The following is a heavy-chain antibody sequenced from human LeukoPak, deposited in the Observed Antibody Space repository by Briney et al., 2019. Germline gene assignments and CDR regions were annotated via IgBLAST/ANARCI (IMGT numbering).Heavy chain of an antibody. J-gene: IGHJ4*02. D-gene: IGHD3-10*01. CDR2: LWSGGTNY. CDR3: ARDMGFYYFDY. Sequence: GGSLTLSCSAFGFTLSDFGMHWVRQAPGKGLEWVAVLWSGGTNYYYADSVKGRVVISRDTSKNALYLQMNSLRAEDSAIYYCARDMGFYYFDYWGQGTLVTVSS. V-gene: IGHV3-33*01. CDR1: GFTLSDFG.